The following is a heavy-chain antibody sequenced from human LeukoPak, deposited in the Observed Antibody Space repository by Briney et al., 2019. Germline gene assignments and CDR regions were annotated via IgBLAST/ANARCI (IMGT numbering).Heavy chain of an antibody. J-gene: IGHJ3*02. CDR1: GFTFNSYG. D-gene: IGHD2-2*01. CDR3: AGDAMGAFVFDI. Sequence: PGGSLRQSCAASGFTFNSYGMHWVRQAPGKGLEWVAVISYDGSNKYYADSVKGRFTISRDNSKNTLYLQMNSLRAEDTAVYYCAGDAMGAFVFDIWGQGTMVTVSS. V-gene: IGHV3-30*03. CDR2: ISYDGSNK.